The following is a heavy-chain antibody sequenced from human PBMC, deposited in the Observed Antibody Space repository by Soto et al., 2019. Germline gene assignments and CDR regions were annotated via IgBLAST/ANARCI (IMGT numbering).Heavy chain of an antibody. CDR1: GGSISSYY. J-gene: IGHJ6*02. V-gene: IGHV4-59*01. Sequence: PSETLSLTCTVSGGSISSYYWIWIRQPPGKGLEWIGYIYYSGSTNYNPSLKSRVTISVDTSKNQFSLKLSSVTAADTAVYYCARVTGGSYLTIGNYYYYGMDVWGQGTTVTVSS. D-gene: IGHD1-26*01. CDR2: IYYSGST. CDR3: ARVTGGSYLTIGNYYYYGMDV.